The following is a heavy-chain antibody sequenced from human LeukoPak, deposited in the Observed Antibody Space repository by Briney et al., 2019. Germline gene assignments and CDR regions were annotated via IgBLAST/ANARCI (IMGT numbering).Heavy chain of an antibody. CDR2: ISYSGRT. D-gene: IGHD7-27*01. Sequence: SETLSLTCTVSGGSISSYYWSWIRQPPGKGLEWIGYISYSGRTNYNPSLKSRVTISVDTSKNQFSLRLSSVTAADTAVYYCAGKTGDLYYFDYWGQGTLVTVSS. CDR1: GGSISSYY. J-gene: IGHJ4*02. CDR3: AGKTGDLYYFDY. V-gene: IGHV4-59*01.